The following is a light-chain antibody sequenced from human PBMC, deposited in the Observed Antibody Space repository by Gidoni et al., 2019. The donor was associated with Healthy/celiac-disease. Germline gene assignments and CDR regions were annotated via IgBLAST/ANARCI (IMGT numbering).Light chain of an antibody. CDR1: SSNIGSNY. CDR3: AAWDDSLSGVV. V-gene: IGLV1-47*01. J-gene: IGLJ2*01. Sequence: QSVLTQPPSPSGTAARRVTIPCSGSSSNIGSNYVYWYQQLPGTAPKLRTYRNNQRPSGVPDRFSGSKSVTAASLAISGLRSEDEADYYCAAWDDSLSGVVFGGGTKLTVL. CDR2: RNN.